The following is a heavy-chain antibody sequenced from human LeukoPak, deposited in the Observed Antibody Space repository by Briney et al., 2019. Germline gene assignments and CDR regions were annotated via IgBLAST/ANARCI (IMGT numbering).Heavy chain of an antibody. CDR2: FSSSGSTI. Sequence: GGFLILCCAASGFTFSDYYMSWIRKAPGKVLGRVSYFSSSGSTIYYADSLKRGFTISRDNTKTSLYLQMNCLRAEDTAVYYCARSTDYCTNGVCYGFRYYYYGMDVWGQGTMVTVSS. CDR3: ARSTDYCTNGVCYGFRYYYYGMDV. CDR1: GFTFSDYY. V-gene: IGHV3-11*01. J-gene: IGHJ6*02. D-gene: IGHD2-8*01.